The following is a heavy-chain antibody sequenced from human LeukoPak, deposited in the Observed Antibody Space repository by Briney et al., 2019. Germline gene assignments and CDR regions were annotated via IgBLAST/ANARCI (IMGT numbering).Heavy chain of an antibody. CDR2: ISWNSGSI. CDR1: GFTFDDYA. CDR3: AKDIGDGYNWPNAFDI. J-gene: IGHJ3*02. D-gene: IGHD5-12*01. V-gene: IGHV3-9*01. Sequence: GGSLRLSCAASGFTFDDYAMHWVRQAPGKGLEWVSGISWNSGSIGYADSVKGRFTISRDNAKNSLYLQMNSLRAEDTALYYCAKDIGDGYNWPNAFDIWGQGTMVTVSP.